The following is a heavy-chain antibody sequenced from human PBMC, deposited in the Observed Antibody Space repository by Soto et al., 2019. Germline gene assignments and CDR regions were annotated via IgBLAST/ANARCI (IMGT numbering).Heavy chain of an antibody. D-gene: IGHD1-26*01. CDR1: GGTFSSYS. CDR2: IIPIFGTA. J-gene: IGHJ4*02. CDR3: ARDGGRHSGGIDY. V-gene: IGHV1-69*01. Sequence: QVQLVQSGAEVKKPGSSVKVSCKASGGTFSSYSINWVRQAPGQGLEWMGEIIPIFGTANYAQKFQGRGTITADESTSTASMELSSLRSEDTAVYYCARDGGRHSGGIDYWGQGTLVTVSS.